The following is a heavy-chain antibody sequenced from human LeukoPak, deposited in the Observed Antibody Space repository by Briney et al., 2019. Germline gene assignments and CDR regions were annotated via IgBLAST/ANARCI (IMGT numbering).Heavy chain of an antibody. D-gene: IGHD3-22*01. J-gene: IGHJ3*02. CDR1: GFTVSSNY. V-gene: IGHV3-53*01. CDR3: ARAPYYYDSSGYPAFDI. Sequence: GGSLRLSCAASGFTVSSNYMSWVRQAPGKGLEWVSVIYSGGSTYYADSVKGRFTISRDNSKNTLYLQMNSLRAEDTAVYYCARAPYYYDSSGYPAFDIWGQGTMVTVSS. CDR2: IYSGGST.